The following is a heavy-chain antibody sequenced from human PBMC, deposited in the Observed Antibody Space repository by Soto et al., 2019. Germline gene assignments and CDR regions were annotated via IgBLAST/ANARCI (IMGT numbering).Heavy chain of an antibody. CDR3: AREGYNYGHYFDS. Sequence: PXERLCRTCSASGSSISSSNWWCWVRQPPGKGLEWIGGIYHGGSINYNPPLKSRVAISLDKSKNQVSLKLRSVTAADKAVYYCAREGYNYGHYFDSWGQGTLVTVSS. J-gene: IGHJ4*02. CDR2: IYHGGSI. CDR1: GSSISSSNW. V-gene: IGHV4-4*02. D-gene: IGHD5-18*01.